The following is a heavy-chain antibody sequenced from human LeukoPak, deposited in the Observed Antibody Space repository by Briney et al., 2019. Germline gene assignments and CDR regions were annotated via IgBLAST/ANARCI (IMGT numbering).Heavy chain of an antibody. V-gene: IGHV3-7*01. Sequence: GGSLRFSCAASGFTFSTYWMTWVRQAPGKGLEWVANINRDASEKNYVDSVKGRFTISRDNAKNSLYLQMNNLRVEDTAVYYCAPYFPDRGSWGQGTLVTVSS. D-gene: IGHD2/OR15-2a*01. CDR1: GFTFSTYW. J-gene: IGHJ5*02. CDR2: INRDASEK. CDR3: APYFPDRGS.